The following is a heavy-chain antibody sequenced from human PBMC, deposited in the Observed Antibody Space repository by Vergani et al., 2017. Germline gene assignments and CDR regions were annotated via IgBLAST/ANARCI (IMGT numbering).Heavy chain of an antibody. V-gene: IGHV1-24*01. CDR3: ATDNRGLYAQNFFTQPHYYYGMDV. CDR1: GYTLTELS. D-gene: IGHD1-14*01. Sequence: QVQLVQSGAEVKKPGASVKVSCKVSGYTLTELSMHWVRQAPGKGLEWMGGFDPEDGETIYAQKFQGRVTMTEDTSTDTAYMELSSLRSEDTAVYYCATDNRGLYAQNFFTQPHYYYGMDVWGQGP. J-gene: IGHJ6*02. CDR2: FDPEDGET.